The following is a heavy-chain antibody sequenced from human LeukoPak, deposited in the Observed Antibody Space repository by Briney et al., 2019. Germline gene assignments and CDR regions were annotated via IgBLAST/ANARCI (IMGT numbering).Heavy chain of an antibody. Sequence: PGGSLRLSCAASGFTFSDHYMDGIRQAPGKGLEWVGRTRNKANSYTTEYAASVKGRFTISRDDSKNSLYLQMNSLKTEDTAVYYCATTFYDENYWGQGTLVTVSS. V-gene: IGHV3-72*01. CDR1: GFTFSDHY. J-gene: IGHJ4*02. CDR3: ATTFYDENY. D-gene: IGHD2/OR15-2a*01. CDR2: TRNKANSYTT.